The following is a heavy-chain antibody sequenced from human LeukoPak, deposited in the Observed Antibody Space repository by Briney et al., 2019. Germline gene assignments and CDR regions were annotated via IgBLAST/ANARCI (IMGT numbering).Heavy chain of an antibody. CDR3: ARGTYYYGSRSSDY. Sequence: GGSLRLSCAASGFTFSSYAMHWVRQAPGKGLEWVAVISYDGSNKYYADSVKGRFTISRDNSKNTLYLQMNSLRAEDTAVYYCARGTYYYGSRSSDYWGQGTLVTVSS. CDR1: GFTFSSYA. J-gene: IGHJ4*02. CDR2: ISYDGSNK. D-gene: IGHD3-10*01. V-gene: IGHV3-30*04.